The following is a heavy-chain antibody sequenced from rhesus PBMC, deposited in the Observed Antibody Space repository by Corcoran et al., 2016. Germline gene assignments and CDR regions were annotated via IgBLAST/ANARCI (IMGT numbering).Heavy chain of an antibody. CDR2: IGDPT. CDR1: GFNASRHP. J-gene: IGHJ6*01. V-gene: IGHV3-103*01. CDR3: VKDSRGYGLDS. Sequence: EVQLVESVGGFEKPGGSLRLSCAASGFNASRHPTHLLRQAPRKGLEWVSAIGDPTYYADSVKGRFTISRDNSKNTLSLQMNTLRVEDTAVYYCVKDSRGYGLDSWGQGVVVTVSS. D-gene: IGHD3-34*01.